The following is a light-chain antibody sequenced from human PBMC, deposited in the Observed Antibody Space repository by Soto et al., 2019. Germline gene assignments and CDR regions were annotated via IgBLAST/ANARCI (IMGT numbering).Light chain of an antibody. CDR2: QDS. J-gene: IGLJ2*01. V-gene: IGLV3-1*01. CDR1: KLGDKY. Sequence: SYELTQPPSGSVSPGQTASITCSGDKLGDKYACWYQQKPGQSPVLVIYQDSKRPSGIPERFSGSNSGNTATLTISGTQAMDEADYYCQAWDSSTLVVFGGGTKLTVL. CDR3: QAWDSSTLVV.